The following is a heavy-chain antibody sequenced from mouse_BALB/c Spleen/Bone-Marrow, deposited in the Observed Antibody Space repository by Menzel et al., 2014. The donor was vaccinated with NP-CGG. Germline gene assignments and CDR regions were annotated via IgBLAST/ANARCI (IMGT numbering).Heavy chain of an antibody. CDR2: IRNKANGYTT. D-gene: IGHD2-12*01. J-gene: IGHJ4*01. CDR3: ARNYDGAMDY. CDR1: GFTFTDYY. V-gene: IGHV7-3*02. Sequence: EVKLMESGGGLVQPGGSLRLSCATSGFTFTDYYMSWVRQPPGKALEWLGFIRNKANGYTTEYSASVKGRFTISRDNSQSILYLQMNTLRAEDSATYYCARNYDGAMDYWGQGTSVTVPS.